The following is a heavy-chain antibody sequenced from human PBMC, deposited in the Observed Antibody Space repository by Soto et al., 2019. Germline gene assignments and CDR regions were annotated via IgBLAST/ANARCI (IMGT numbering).Heavy chain of an antibody. J-gene: IGHJ4*02. CDR3: ASLQRWLQFYFDY. Sequence: QVQLQESGPGLVKPSQTLSLTCTVSGGSISSGDYYWSWIRQPPGKGLEWIGYIYYSGSTYYNPTLESRVTIPVDTSKNQFSLKLSSVTAADTAVYYCASLQRWLQFYFDYWGQGTLVTVSS. CDR2: IYYSGST. CDR1: GGSISSGDYY. V-gene: IGHV4-30-4*01. D-gene: IGHD5-12*01.